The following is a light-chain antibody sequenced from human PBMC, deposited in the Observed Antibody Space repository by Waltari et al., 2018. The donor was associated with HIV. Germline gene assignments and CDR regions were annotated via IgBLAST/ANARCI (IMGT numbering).Light chain of an antibody. Sequence: QSALPQPASVSGSPGPSITISCPGPNSYLGGSNSVSWYQQHPGRAPKLLIYEVTHRPSGISYRFSGSKSGNTASMTISGLQAEDEADYYCSSYTTTSTILFGGGTKVTVL. CDR2: EVT. CDR3: SSYTTTSTIL. V-gene: IGLV2-14*01. CDR1: NSYLGGSNS. J-gene: IGLJ3*02.